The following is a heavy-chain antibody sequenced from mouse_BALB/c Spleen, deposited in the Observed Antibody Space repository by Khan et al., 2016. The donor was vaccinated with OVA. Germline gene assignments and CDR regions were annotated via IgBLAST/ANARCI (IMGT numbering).Heavy chain of an antibody. CDR2: INPSNGYT. CDR3: ISDWAYHRTDDWFAY. D-gene: IGHD2-14*01. J-gene: IGHJ3*01. CDR1: GYTFTSYT. Sequence: QIQLVQSGAELARPGASVKMSCKASGYTFTSYTIHWIKLRPGQGLEWIGFINPSNGYTNYNQMFKDKGILTADKSSTTVYMELSSLTSDDSAVYNCISDWAYHRTDDWFAYWGQGTLVTVSA. V-gene: IGHV1-4*01.